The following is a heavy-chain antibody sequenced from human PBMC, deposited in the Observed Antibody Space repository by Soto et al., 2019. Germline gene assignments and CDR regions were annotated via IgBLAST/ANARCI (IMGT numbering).Heavy chain of an antibody. Sequence: SETLSLTCTVSGDSINSADYYWSWLRQPPGKGLEWIGYIYYSRSDYYNPSLGRRATITIDTSRNQFSLNLMSVTAADTAVYYCARVVQFYDSSGYSFYYFDYWGQGXLVTVSS. V-gene: IGHV4-30-4*01. CDR2: IYYSRSD. CDR1: GDSINSADYY. J-gene: IGHJ4*02. CDR3: ARVVQFYDSSGYSFYYFDY. D-gene: IGHD3-22*01.